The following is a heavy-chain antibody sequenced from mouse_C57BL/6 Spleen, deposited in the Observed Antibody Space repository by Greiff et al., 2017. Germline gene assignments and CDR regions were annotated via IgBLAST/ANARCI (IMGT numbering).Heavy chain of an antibody. J-gene: IGHJ2*01. CDR3: ARHGNYEDYFDY. V-gene: IGHV1-55*01. CDR1: GYTFTSYW. D-gene: IGHD2-1*01. CDR2: IYPGSGST. Sequence: VKLQQPGAELVKPGASVKMSCKASGYTFTSYWITWVKQRPGQGLEWIGDIYPGSGSTNYNEKFKSKATLTVDTSSSTAYMQLSSLTSEDSAVYYCARHGNYEDYFDYWGQGTTLTVSS.